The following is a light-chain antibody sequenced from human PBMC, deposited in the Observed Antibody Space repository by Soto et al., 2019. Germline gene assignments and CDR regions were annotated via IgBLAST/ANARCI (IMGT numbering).Light chain of an antibody. CDR3: CSYAGSPWV. J-gene: IGLJ3*02. Sequence: QSALTQPRSVSGSPGQSVAISCIGTSSDVGGYNYVSWYQQHPGKAPKLMIYDVTQRPSGVPDRFSASKSGNTASLTISGLQAEDEADYYCCSYAGSPWVFGGGTKLTVL. CDR1: SSDVGGYNY. V-gene: IGLV2-11*01. CDR2: DVT.